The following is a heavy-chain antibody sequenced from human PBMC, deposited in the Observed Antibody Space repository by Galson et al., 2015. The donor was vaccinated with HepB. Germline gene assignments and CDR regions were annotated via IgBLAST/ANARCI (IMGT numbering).Heavy chain of an antibody. CDR2: ISYDGSNK. CDR1: GFTFSSYG. CDR3: AKDVLHYYDSSGYFDY. J-gene: IGHJ4*02. D-gene: IGHD3-22*01. V-gene: IGHV3-30*18. Sequence: SLRLSCAASGFTFSSYGMHWVRQAPGKGLEWVAVISYDGSNKYYADSVKGRFTITRDNSKNTLYLQMNSLRAEDTAVYYCAKDVLHYYDSSGYFDYWGQGTLVTVSS.